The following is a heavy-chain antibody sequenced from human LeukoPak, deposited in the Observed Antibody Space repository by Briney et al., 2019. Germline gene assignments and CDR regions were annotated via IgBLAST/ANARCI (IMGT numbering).Heavy chain of an antibody. CDR1: GFTFSSYA. V-gene: IGHV3-64*01. Sequence: GGSLRLSCAASGFTFSSYAMHWVRQAPGKGLEYVSAISSNGGSTYYANSVKGRFTISRDNSKNTLYLQMGSLSAEDMAVYYCARSDTIFGVVIHDYWGQGTLVTVSS. J-gene: IGHJ4*02. CDR2: ISSNGGST. CDR3: ARSDTIFGVVIHDY. D-gene: IGHD3-3*01.